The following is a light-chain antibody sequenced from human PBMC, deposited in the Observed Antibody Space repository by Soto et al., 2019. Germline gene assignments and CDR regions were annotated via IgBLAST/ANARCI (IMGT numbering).Light chain of an antibody. CDR3: QKGV. CDR2: AAS. Sequence: DIPMTQSPSSLSASVGDRVTITCRASQGISNYLAWYQQKPGKVPKLLIYAASTLQSGVPSRFSGSGSGTDFTLTISSLQPEDVATYYCQKGVFGQGTKVEIK. V-gene: IGKV1-27*01. CDR1: QGISNY. J-gene: IGKJ1*01.